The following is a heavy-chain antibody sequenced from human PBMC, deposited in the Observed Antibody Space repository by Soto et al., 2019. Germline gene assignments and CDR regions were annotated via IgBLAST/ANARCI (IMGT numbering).Heavy chain of an antibody. D-gene: IGHD6-13*01. CDR3: AKGSSSWYGEFDY. J-gene: IGHJ4*02. CDR2: ISYDGSNK. V-gene: IGHV3-30*18. Sequence: QVQLVESGGGVVQPGRSLRLSCAASGFTFSSYGMHWVRQAPGKGLEWVAVISYDGSNKYYADSVKGRFTISRDNSKNTMYLQMNSLRAVYTAVYYCAKGSSSWYGEFDYWGQGTLVTVSS. CDR1: GFTFSSYG.